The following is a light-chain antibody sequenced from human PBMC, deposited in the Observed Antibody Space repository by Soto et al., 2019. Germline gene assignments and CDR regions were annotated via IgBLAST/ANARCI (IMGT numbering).Light chain of an antibody. V-gene: IGKV3D-7*01. CDR2: GAS. CDR1: QSVSSSY. CDR3: QQDYNLPWT. J-gene: IGKJ1*01. Sequence: EIVMTQSPATLSLSPGERATLSCRASQSVSSSYLSWYQHKPGQAPRLLIYGASIRATGIPARFSGSWSGTAFTLTISSLQPEDFAVYYCQQDYNLPWTFGQGTKVEIK.